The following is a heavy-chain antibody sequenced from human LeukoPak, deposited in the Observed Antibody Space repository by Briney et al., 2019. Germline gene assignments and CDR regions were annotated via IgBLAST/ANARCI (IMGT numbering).Heavy chain of an antibody. CDR3: AKGGV. J-gene: IGHJ6*02. Sequence: GGSLRLSCAASEFDFSTHAMTWVRQAPGKGLEWVSAISISGTKTYYADSVKGRFTISRDNSKNTLYLQMYSLRAEDTAVYYCAKGGVWGQGIAVTVSS. CDR2: ISISGTKT. CDR1: EFDFSTHA. V-gene: IGHV3-23*01.